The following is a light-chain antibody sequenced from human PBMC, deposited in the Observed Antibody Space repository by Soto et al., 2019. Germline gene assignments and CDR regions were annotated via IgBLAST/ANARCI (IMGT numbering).Light chain of an antibody. J-gene: IGKJ2*01. CDR2: GAS. V-gene: IGKV3-20*01. Sequence: EIVLTQSPGTLSLSPGERATLSCRASQSVSSNLLAWYQQKPGQAPRLLIYGASTRATGIPDRFSGSGSGTDFTLTISRLEPEDFAVYHCQQYSTPALYTFGQGTKLEIK. CDR1: QSVSSNL. CDR3: QQYSTPALYT.